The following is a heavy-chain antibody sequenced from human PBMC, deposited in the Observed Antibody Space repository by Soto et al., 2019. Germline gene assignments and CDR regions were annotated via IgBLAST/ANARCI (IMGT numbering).Heavy chain of an antibody. CDR2: ISGSGGST. D-gene: IGHD1-26*01. CDR1: GFTFSSYG. V-gene: IGHV3-23*01. Sequence: GGSLRLSCAASGFTFSSYGMSWVRQAPGKGLEWVSSISGSGGSTYYADSVKGRFTISRDNSKNTLYLQMNSLRAEDTAVYYCEKASDTGGTYFPLWFWGQGTLVTVSS. J-gene: IGHJ4*02. CDR3: EKASDTGGTYFPLWF.